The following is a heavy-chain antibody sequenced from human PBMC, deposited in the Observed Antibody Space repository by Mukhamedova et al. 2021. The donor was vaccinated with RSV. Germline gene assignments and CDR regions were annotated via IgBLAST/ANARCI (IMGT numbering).Heavy chain of an antibody. CDR3: ARDRPQSRDGYNFDY. CDR2: INPNSGGT. Sequence: GQGLEWMGWINPNSGGTNYAQKFQGRVTMTRDTSISTAYMELSRLRSDDTAVYYCARDRPQSRDGYNFDYWGQGTLVTVSS. J-gene: IGHJ4*02. D-gene: IGHD5-24*01. V-gene: IGHV1-2*02.